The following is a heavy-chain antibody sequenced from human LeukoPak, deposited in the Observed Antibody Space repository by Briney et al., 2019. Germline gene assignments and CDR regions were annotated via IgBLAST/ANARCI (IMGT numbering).Heavy chain of an antibody. V-gene: IGHV1-18*01. Sequence: VSVKVSCKASGYTFTSYGISWVRQAPGQGLEWMGWISAYNGNTNYAQKLQGRVTMTTDTSTSTAYMELRSLRSDDTAVCYCARDQLTYCCGDCYPDYWGQGTLVTVSS. CDR3: ARDQLTYCCGDCYPDY. CDR1: GYTFTSYG. D-gene: IGHD2-21*02. J-gene: IGHJ4*02. CDR2: ISAYNGNT.